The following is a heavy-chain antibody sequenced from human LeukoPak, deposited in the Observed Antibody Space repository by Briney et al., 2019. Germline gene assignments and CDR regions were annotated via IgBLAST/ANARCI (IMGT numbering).Heavy chain of an antibody. CDR1: GGSISSSSYY. V-gene: IGHV4-39*07. Sequence: PSETLSLTCTVSGGSISSSSYYWGWIRQPPGKGLEWIGSIYYSGSTYYNPSLKSRVTISVDTSKNQFSLKLSSVTAADTAVYYCARGPLSSGWFTWFDPWGQGTLVTVSS. CDR3: ARGPLSSGWFTWFDP. D-gene: IGHD6-19*01. CDR2: IYYSGST. J-gene: IGHJ5*02.